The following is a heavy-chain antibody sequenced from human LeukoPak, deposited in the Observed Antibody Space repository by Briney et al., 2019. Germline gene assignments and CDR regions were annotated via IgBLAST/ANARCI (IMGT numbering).Heavy chain of an antibody. CDR2: ISGSTYST. CDR1: GFTFSSHA. CDR3: AKLASEDGRYGTSGSAY. J-gene: IGHJ4*02. Sequence: GGSLRLSCAASGFTFSSHAMSWVRQAPGKGLEWVSTISGSTYSTYYADSVKGRFTISSDNSENTLYLQMNSLRAEDTAVYYCAKLASEDGRYGTSGSAYWGQGTLVTVSS. V-gene: IGHV3-23*01. D-gene: IGHD1-7*01.